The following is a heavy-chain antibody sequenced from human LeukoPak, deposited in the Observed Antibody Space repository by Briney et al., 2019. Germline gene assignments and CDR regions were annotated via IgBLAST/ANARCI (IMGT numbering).Heavy chain of an antibody. CDR3: ARGAWYGSGSYGFDP. CDR1: GGSISSNSYS. V-gene: IGHV4-39*01. J-gene: IGHJ5*02. Sequence: SETLSLTCTVSGGSISSNSYSWGWLRQPPGKGLEWIGSIYYSGSTYYNPSLKSRVTIPRDTSKNQFSLKLSSVTAADTAVYYCARGAWYGSGSYGFDPWGQGTLVIVSS. D-gene: IGHD3-10*01. CDR2: IYYSGST.